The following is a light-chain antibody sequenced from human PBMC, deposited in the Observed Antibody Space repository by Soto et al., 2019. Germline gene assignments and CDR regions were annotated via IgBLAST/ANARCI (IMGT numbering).Light chain of an antibody. V-gene: IGKV1-27*01. J-gene: IGKJ1*01. CDR1: QGISTY. CDR2: SAS. CDR3: QKYNSAPPP. Sequence: DIQMTQSPSSLSASVGDRVSITCRASQGISTYLAWYQQKPGEVPNLLIYSASTLQSGVPSRFSGSGSGTDFTLTISSLQPEDVATYYCQKYNSAPPPFGQGTKVEIK.